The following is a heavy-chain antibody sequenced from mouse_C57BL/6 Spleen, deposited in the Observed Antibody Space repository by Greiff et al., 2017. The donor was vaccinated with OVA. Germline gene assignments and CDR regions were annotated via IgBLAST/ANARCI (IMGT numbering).Heavy chain of an antibody. D-gene: IGHD2-5*01. J-gene: IGHJ2*01. CDR3: ARKGYSNIDY. CDR2: IAPSDSYT. V-gene: IGHV1-69*01. Sequence: VQLQQPGAELVMPGASVKLSCKASGYTFTSYWMHWVKQRPGQGLEWIGEIAPSDSYTNYNQKFKGKSTLTVDKTSSTAYMQLSSLTSEDSAVYYCARKGYSNIDYWGQGTTLTVSS. CDR1: GYTFTSYW.